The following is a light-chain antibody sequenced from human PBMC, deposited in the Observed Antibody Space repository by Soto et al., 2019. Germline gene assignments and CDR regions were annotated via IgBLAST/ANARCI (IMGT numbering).Light chain of an antibody. V-gene: IGLV1-40*01. CDR2: DNN. CDR3: QSYDSSLNGRL. CDR1: SSNFGAGFA. Sequence: QSVLTQPPSVSGAPGQRVAISCTGSSSNFGAGFAVHWYQQLPGTAPKLLIYDNNSRPSGVPDRFSGSKSGTSASLAITGLQAEDEADYYCQSYDSSLNGRLFGGGTKLTVL. J-gene: IGLJ2*01.